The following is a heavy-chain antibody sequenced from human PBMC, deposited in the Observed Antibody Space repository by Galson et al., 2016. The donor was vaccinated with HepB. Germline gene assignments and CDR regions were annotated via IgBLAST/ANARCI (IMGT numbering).Heavy chain of an antibody. Sequence: SVKVSCKASGLTFTSSAVQWVRQARGQRLEWIGWIVVGSGKTNYAQTFQERVTITRDMSTTTAYMELSSLRPEVTAVYYCETARAYGYSYWYFDLWGRGTLVTVSS. D-gene: IGHD6-13*01. CDR3: ETARAYGYSYWYFDL. V-gene: IGHV1-58*01. CDR2: IVVGSGKT. J-gene: IGHJ2*01. CDR1: GLTFTSSA.